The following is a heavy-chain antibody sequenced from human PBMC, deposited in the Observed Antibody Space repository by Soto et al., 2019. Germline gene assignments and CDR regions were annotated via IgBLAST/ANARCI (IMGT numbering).Heavy chain of an antibody. D-gene: IGHD3-10*01. Sequence: QLQLQESGSGLVKPSQTLSLTCAVSGGSISSGGYSWSWIRQPPGKGLEWIGYIYHSGSTYYNPSLKSRVTISVDRSKNQFSLKRSSVTAADTAVYYCARAKDYYGSGSYRGVNWFDPWGQGTLVTVSS. CDR1: GGSISSGGYS. CDR3: ARAKDYYGSGSYRGVNWFDP. J-gene: IGHJ5*02. CDR2: IYHSGST. V-gene: IGHV4-30-2*01.